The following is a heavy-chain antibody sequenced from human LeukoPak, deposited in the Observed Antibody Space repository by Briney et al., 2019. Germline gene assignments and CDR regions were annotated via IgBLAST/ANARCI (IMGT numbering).Heavy chain of an antibody. CDR3: ARDGWDFDY. V-gene: IGHV3-7*03. Sequence: GGSLRLSCAASGFTFSSYGMHWVRQAPGKGLEWVANIKQDGSEKYYVDSVKGRFTISRDNAKNSLYLQMNSLRAEDTAVYYCARDGWDFDYWGQGTLDTVSS. D-gene: IGHD1-26*01. CDR1: GFTFSSYG. CDR2: IKQDGSEK. J-gene: IGHJ4*02.